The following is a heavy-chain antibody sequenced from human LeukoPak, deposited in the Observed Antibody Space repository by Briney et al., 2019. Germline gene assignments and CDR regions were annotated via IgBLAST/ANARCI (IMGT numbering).Heavy chain of an antibody. CDR1: GGSISSGSYY. J-gene: IGHJ1*01. CDR3: ARLKYYFDRSGYRAEYFQQ. D-gene: IGHD3-22*01. Sequence: PSETLSLTCTVSGGSISSGSYYWSWIRQPAGKGLEWIGRIYTSGSTNYNPSLKSRVTISVDTSKNQFSLKLSSVTAADTAVYYCARLKYYFDRSGYRAEYFQQWGQGTLVTASS. V-gene: IGHV4-61*02. CDR2: IYTSGST.